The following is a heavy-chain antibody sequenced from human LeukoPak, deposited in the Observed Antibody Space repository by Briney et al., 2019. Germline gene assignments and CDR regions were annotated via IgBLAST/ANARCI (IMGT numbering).Heavy chain of an antibody. J-gene: IGHJ4*02. CDR3: ARGDGNSGYLIVDY. V-gene: IGHV4-31*03. CDR2: ISYSGST. Sequence: SETLSLTCTVSGGSISSGGYYWSWIRQHPGKGLEWIGYISYSGSTYYNPSLKSRITISVDTSKNQFSLKLSSVTAADTAVYYCARGDGNSGYLIVDYWGQGTLVTVPS. CDR1: GGSISSGGYY. D-gene: IGHD3-22*01.